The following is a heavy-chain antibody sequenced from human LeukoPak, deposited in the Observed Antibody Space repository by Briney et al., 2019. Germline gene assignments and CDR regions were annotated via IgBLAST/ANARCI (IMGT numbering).Heavy chain of an antibody. J-gene: IGHJ4*02. CDR2: INPNSGGT. D-gene: IGHD6-19*01. Sequence: ASVKVSCKASGYTFTGYYMHWVRQAPGQGLEWMGWINPNSGGTNYAQKFQGRVTMTRDTSISTAYMELSRLRSDDTAVYYCAREASTVAGTNFDCWGQGTLVTVSS. CDR1: GYTFTGYY. V-gene: IGHV1-2*02. CDR3: AREASTVAGTNFDC.